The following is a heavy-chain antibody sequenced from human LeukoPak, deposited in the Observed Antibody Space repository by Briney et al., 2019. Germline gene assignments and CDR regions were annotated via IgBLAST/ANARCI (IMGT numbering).Heavy chain of an antibody. D-gene: IGHD6-13*01. Sequence: SETLSLTCSVSGDSIGTTYYWGVIRQPPGKGLEWVAAVYYTGNIYYKPSLKSRVTMSVDTSKNQFSLKLSSVTAADTAVHYCARTTEAHSWRTRYYDYYMDVWGKGTTVTVSS. V-gene: IGHV4-39*07. CDR1: GDSIGTTYY. CDR2: VYYTGNI. J-gene: IGHJ6*03. CDR3: ARTTEAHSWRTRYYDYYMDV.